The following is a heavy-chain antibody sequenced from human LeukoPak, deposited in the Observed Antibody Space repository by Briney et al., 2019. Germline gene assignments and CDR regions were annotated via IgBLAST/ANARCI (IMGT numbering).Heavy chain of an antibody. CDR3: TTKVIRGNSGDDYDD. J-gene: IGHJ4*02. CDR2: ISSNGNDK. V-gene: IGHV3-30*03. Sequence: GGCLRLSCAASGVTFSNFGMHWVRQAQGKGLEWVALISSNGNDKLYGDAVKGRFTISRDDSKRTLYLQMNSLRVEDTAVYYCTTKVIRGNSGDDYDDWGQGSLVTVFS. CDR1: GVTFSNFG. D-gene: IGHD5-12*01.